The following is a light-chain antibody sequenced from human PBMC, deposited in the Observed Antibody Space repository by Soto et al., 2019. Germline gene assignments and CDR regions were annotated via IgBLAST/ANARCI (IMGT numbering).Light chain of an antibody. CDR2: EVT. CDR3: TSYAGSNKFVV. V-gene: IGLV2-8*01. CDR1: SSDVGAYNY. J-gene: IGLJ2*01. Sequence: QSVLTQPPSASGSPGQSVTISCTGTSSDVGAYNYVSWYQQHPGKAPKLIIYEVTKRPSGVPGRFSGSKSGNTASLTVSALQADDEGDYYCTSYAGSNKFVVFGGGTKVTVL.